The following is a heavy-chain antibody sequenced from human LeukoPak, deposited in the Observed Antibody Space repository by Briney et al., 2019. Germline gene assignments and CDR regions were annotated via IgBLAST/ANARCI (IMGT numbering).Heavy chain of an antibody. Sequence: GASVKVSCKASGYTFTGYYMHWVRQAPGQGLEWMGWINPNSGGTNYAQKFQGRVTMTRDTSISTAYMELSRLRSDDTAVYYCAREDSESSSCLDYWGQGTLVTVSS. CDR3: AREDSESSSCLDY. J-gene: IGHJ4*02. V-gene: IGHV1-2*02. D-gene: IGHD6-13*01. CDR2: INPNSGGT. CDR1: GYTFTGYY.